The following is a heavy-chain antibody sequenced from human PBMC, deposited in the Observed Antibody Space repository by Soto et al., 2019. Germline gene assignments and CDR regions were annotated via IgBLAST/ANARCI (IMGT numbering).Heavy chain of an antibody. CDR1: GYSFTSYW. Sequence: PRDSLTISCKGSGYSFTSYWIGWLLQMPGKGLEWMGIIYPGDSDTRYSPSFQGQVTISADKSISTAYLQWSSLKASDTAMYYCARNTKWSYYYGMDVWGEGTTVTVSS. D-gene: IGHD2-15*01. J-gene: IGHJ6*02. V-gene: IGHV5-51*01. CDR2: IYPGDSDT. CDR3: ARNTKWSYYYGMDV.